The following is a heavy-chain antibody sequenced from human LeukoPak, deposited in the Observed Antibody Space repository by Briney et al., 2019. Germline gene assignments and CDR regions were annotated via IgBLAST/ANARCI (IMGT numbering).Heavy chain of an antibody. CDR2: ISSSGSTI. Sequence: GGSLRLSCAASGFTFSDYYMSWIRQAPGKGLEWVSYISSSGSTIYYADSVKGRFTISRDNAKNSLYLQMNSLRAEDTAVYYCARVAIYGYVWGSYRSAFDYWGQGTLVTVSS. CDR3: ARVAIYGYVWGSYRSAFDY. V-gene: IGHV3-11*01. J-gene: IGHJ4*02. CDR1: GFTFSDYY. D-gene: IGHD3-16*02.